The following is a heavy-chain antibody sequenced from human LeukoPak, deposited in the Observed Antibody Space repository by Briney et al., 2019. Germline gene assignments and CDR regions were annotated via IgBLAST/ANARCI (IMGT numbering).Heavy chain of an antibody. CDR1: GFTVSSNY. Sequence: GGSLRLSCAASGFTVSSNYMSWVRQAPGKGLEWVSVIYSGGSTYYADSVKGRFTISRDNSKNTLYLQMNSLRAEDTAVYYCARVAVAGTDYFDYWGQGTLVTVSS. J-gene: IGHJ4*02. CDR2: IYSGGST. D-gene: IGHD6-19*01. CDR3: ARVAVAGTDYFDY. V-gene: IGHV3-66*01.